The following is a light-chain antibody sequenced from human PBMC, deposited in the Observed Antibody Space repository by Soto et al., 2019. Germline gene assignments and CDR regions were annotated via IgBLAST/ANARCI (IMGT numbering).Light chain of an antibody. J-gene: IGKJ1*01. V-gene: IGKV3-20*01. Sequence: DIVLTQSPGTLSLSPGDRATLSCTASQRVSNAYVAWYQQQPGQAPRILISVASFRDAGISDRFSGSGSGTAFTLTIRRLEPEDFAVYYCQQYATSPRTFGQGTKVDIK. CDR1: QRVSNAY. CDR3: QQYATSPRT. CDR2: VAS.